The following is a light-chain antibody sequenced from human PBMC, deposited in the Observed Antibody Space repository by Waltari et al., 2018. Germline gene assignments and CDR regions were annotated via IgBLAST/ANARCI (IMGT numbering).Light chain of an antibody. V-gene: IGLV2-14*01. J-gene: IGLJ1*01. Sequence: QSALTQPASVSGSPGQSITISCTGTSSDVGGYNYVSWYQQHPGKAPKLMIYDVSNRPSGVSCRFSGSKSGNTASLTISGVQAEDEADYYCSSYTSSSTYVFGTETKVTVL. CDR3: SSYTSSSTYV. CDR2: DVS. CDR1: SSDVGGYNY.